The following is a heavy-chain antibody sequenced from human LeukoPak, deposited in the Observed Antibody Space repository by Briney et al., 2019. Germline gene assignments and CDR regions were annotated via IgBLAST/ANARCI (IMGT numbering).Heavy chain of an antibody. D-gene: IGHD1-26*01. CDR1: GYRFSSYD. Sequence: ASVKVSCKAPGYRFSSYDINWVRQATGQGLEWMAYMNPNSGNTVFAQNFRDRLTITRSTSMSTAYMELTSLRSQDTAVYYCARADSPGASFHYWGQGTLVTVSS. V-gene: IGHV1-8*03. CDR2: MNPNSGNT. CDR3: ARADSPGASFHY. J-gene: IGHJ4*02.